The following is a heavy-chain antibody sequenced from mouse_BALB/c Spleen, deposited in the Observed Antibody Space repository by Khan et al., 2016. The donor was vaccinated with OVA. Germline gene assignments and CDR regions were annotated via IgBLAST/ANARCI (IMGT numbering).Heavy chain of an antibody. CDR3: TRGGYGGFAY. V-gene: IGHV1S81*02. D-gene: IGHD3-1*01. Sequence: QVQLQQSGAELVKPGASVKLSCKASGYAFTNYQMYWVKQRPGQGLEWIGEINPSNGGTNFNEKFKSKATLTVDKSSSTAYMQLSSLTSEDSAVYYYTRGGYGGFAYWGQGTLVTVSA. CDR2: INPSNGGT. J-gene: IGHJ3*01. CDR1: GYAFTNYQ.